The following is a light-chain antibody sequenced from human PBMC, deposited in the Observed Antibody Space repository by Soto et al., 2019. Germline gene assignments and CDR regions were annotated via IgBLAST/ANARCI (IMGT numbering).Light chain of an antibody. J-gene: IGLJ2*01. CDR2: DVS. V-gene: IGLV2-14*01. CDR3: SSYTSSSTLV. CDR1: SSDVGGYNY. Sequence: QSALTQPASVSGSPGQSITISCTGTSSDVGGYNYVSWYQQHPGKAPKLMIYDVSNRHSGVSNRFSGSKSGNTASLTISGLQAEDEADSYCSSYTSSSTLVFGGGTKLTVL.